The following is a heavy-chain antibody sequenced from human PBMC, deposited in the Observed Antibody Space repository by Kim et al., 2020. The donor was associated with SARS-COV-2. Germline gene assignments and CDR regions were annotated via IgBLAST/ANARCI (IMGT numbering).Heavy chain of an antibody. V-gene: IGHV3-30-3*01. J-gene: IGHJ6*02. CDR3: ARERKVSTVVSERELYGMDV. CDR2: ISYDGSNK. CDR1: GFTFSSYA. D-gene: IGHD4-17*01. Sequence: GGSLRLSCAASGFTFSSYAMHWVRQAPGKGLEWVAVISYDGSNKYYADSVKGRFTISRDNSKNTLYLQMNSLRAEDTAVYYCARERKVSTVVSERELYGMDVWGQGTTVTVSS.